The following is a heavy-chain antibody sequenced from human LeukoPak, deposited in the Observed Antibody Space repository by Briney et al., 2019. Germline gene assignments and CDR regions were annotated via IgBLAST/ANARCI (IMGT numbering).Heavy chain of an antibody. CDR1: GGSISGLY. Sequence: SETLSLTCTVSGGSISGLYWTRIRQPAGKGLEWIGRIYTSGTTNYNPSLKSRVTMSVDTSKNQFSLKLTSVTAADTAVYYCARVLAYWYFDLWGRGTLVTVSS. CDR2: IYTSGTT. J-gene: IGHJ2*01. CDR3: ARVLAYWYFDL. V-gene: IGHV4-4*07.